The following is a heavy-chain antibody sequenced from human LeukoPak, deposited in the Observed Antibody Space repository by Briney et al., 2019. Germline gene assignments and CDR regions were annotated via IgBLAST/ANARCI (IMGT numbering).Heavy chain of an antibody. CDR3: ARQDSSGWKYWYFDL. CDR2: IYYSGST. V-gene: IGHV4-59*08. CDR1: GGSISSYY. Sequence: SETLSLTCTVSGGSISSYYWSWIRQPPGKGLEWIGYIYYSGSTNYNPSLKGRVTISVDTSKNQFSLKLSSVTAADTAVYYCARQDSSGWKYWYFDLWGRGTLVTVSS. D-gene: IGHD6-19*01. J-gene: IGHJ2*01.